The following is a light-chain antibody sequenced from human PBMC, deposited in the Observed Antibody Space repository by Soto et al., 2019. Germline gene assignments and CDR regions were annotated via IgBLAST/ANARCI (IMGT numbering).Light chain of an antibody. CDR2: DAS. Sequence: EIVLTQSPATLSLSPWERATLSCRASQSVSSYLAWYQQKPGQAPRLLIYDASNRATGIPARFSGSGSGTDFTLTISSLEPEDFAVYYCQQRSNWPPITFGPGTKVDIK. CDR1: QSVSSY. V-gene: IGKV3-11*01. CDR3: QQRSNWPPIT. J-gene: IGKJ3*01.